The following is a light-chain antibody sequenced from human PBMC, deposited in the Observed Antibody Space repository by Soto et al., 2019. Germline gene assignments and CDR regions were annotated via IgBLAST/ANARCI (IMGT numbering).Light chain of an antibody. J-gene: IGLJ1*01. CDR2: DVS. Sequence: QSALTQPASVSGSPGQSITISCTGTSSDIGGHNYVSWYQQHPGKAPKLMIFDVSSRPSGISNRFSGSKSGNTASLTISGLQAEDAADYYCSSYATSGTPDVFATGTKLTVL. V-gene: IGLV2-14*01. CDR3: SSYATSGTPDV. CDR1: SSDIGGHNY.